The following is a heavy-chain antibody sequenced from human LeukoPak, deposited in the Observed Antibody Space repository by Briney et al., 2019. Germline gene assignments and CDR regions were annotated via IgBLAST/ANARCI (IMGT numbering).Heavy chain of an antibody. V-gene: IGHV4-34*01. CDR1: GGSFSGYY. J-gene: IGHJ4*02. CDR3: ARRKVAGTSFDY. D-gene: IGHD6-19*01. Sequence: PTETLSLTCAVYGGSFSGYYWSWIRQLPGKGLEWIGEINHSGSTNYNPSLKSRVTISVDTSKNQFSLKLSSVTAADTAVYYCARRKVAGTSFDYWGQGTLVTVSS. CDR2: INHSGST.